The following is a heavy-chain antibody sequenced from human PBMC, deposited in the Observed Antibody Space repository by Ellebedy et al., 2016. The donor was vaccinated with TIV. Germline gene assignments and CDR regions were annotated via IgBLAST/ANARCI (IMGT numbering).Heavy chain of an antibody. CDR1: GGSFSGYY. Sequence: SETLSLTXAVYGGSFSGYYWSWIRQPPGKGLEWIGEINHSGSTNYNPSLKSRVTISVDTSKNQFSLKLSSVTAADTAVYYCARTRENSHFDYWGQGTLVTVSS. V-gene: IGHV4-34*01. CDR2: INHSGST. D-gene: IGHD2/OR15-2a*01. J-gene: IGHJ4*02. CDR3: ARTRENSHFDY.